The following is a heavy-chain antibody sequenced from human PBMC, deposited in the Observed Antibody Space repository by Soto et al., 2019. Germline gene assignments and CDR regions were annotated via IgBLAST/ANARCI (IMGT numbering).Heavy chain of an antibody. CDR2: ISSSSSTI. V-gene: IGHV3-48*02. CDR3: ATTSLSTMVRGVIGFGAFDI. J-gene: IGHJ3*02. Sequence: GGSLRLSCAGSGFTFSSYSMNWVRQAPGKGLEWVSYISSSSSTIYYADSVKGRFTISRDNAKNSLYLQMNSLRDEDTAVYYCATTSLSTMVRGVIGFGAFDIWGQGTMVTVSS. D-gene: IGHD3-10*01. CDR1: GFTFSSYS.